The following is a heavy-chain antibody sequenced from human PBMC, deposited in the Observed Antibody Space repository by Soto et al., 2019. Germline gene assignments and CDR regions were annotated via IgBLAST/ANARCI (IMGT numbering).Heavy chain of an antibody. J-gene: IGHJ4*02. V-gene: IGHV3-33*01. D-gene: IGHD6-13*01. CDR2: IWYDGSNK. Sequence: QVQLVESGGGVVQPGRSLRLSCAASGFTFSSYGMHWVRQAPGKGLEWVAVIWYDGSNKYYADSVKGRFTISRDNSKNTLYLQMNSLRAEDTAVYYCARFYSSSYTGSYYFDYWGQGTLVTVSS. CDR1: GFTFSSYG. CDR3: ARFYSSSYTGSYYFDY.